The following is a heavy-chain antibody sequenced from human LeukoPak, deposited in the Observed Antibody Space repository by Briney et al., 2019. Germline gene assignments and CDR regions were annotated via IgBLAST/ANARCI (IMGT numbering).Heavy chain of an antibody. J-gene: IGHJ3*02. Sequence: SETLSLTCTVSGGSLSSYYWSWIRQPPGKGLEWIGYIYYSGSTNYNPSLKSRVTISVDTSKNQFSLKLSSVTAADTAVYYCARVKRVADAFDIWGQGTMVTVSS. CDR3: ARVKRVADAFDI. CDR1: GGSLSSYY. CDR2: IYYSGST. D-gene: IGHD2-15*01. V-gene: IGHV4-59*01.